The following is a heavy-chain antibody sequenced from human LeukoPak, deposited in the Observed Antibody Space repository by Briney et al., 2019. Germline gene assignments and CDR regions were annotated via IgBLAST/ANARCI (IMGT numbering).Heavy chain of an antibody. CDR2: IKQDGSEK. J-gene: IGHJ4*02. CDR1: GFTFSSYW. Sequence: GGSLRLSCAASGFTFSSYWMSWVRQAPGKGLEWVAKIKQDGSEKYFVDSVKGRFTISRDNAQNSLYLQMNSLRAEDKAGYDCTSEYYYLIAVAGHYFDYWGQGTLVTVSS. CDR3: TSEYYYLIAVAGHYFDY. D-gene: IGHD6-19*01. V-gene: IGHV3-7*01.